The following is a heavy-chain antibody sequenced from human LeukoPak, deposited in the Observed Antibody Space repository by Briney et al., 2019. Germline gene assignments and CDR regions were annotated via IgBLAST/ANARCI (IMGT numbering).Heavy chain of an antibody. V-gene: IGHV1-69*06. CDR3: AKGPYTSDRSGFYYYHMDV. CDR2: IVPMLDTA. CDR1: ADTFSRYA. D-gene: IGHD1-14*01. J-gene: IGHJ6*03. Sequence: ASVKVSCKTSADTFSRYALNWVRQAPGQALEWVGRIVPMLDTAHYAPSFQGRVTITADRSTTTGYMELRRLTSDDAAVYFCAKGPYTSDRSGFYYYHMDVWGKGTTVTVSS.